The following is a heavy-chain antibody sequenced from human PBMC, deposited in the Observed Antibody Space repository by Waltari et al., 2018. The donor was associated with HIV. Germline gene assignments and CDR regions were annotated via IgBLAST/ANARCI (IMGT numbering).Heavy chain of an antibody. Sequence: QVQLQESGPGLVTPSETLSLTRRCPGASISRYYWSWIRQPAGKGLEWIGRMYTSENTDYNPSLKSRVTMSIDTAKNQFFLKLSSVTAADTAVYYCARVGSYSGEPPWGQGILVTVSS. CDR3: ARVGSYSGEPP. V-gene: IGHV4-4*07. CDR2: MYTSENT. D-gene: IGHD6-25*01. J-gene: IGHJ5*02. CDR1: GASISRYY.